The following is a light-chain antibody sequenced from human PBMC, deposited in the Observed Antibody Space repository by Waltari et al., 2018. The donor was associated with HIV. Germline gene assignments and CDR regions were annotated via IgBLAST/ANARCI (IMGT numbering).Light chain of an antibody. J-gene: IGKJ5*01. CDR3: QQTYFTPIT. V-gene: IGKV1-39*01. CDR2: GAS. CDR1: QNISNY. Sequence: DIQMTQSPSSLSASVGDRAIITCRASQNISNYLNWYQQKPGKAPKVLIYGASSLQSGVPSRFSGSGSGTDFTLTISSLQPEDFATYSCQQTYFTPITFGQGTRLEIK.